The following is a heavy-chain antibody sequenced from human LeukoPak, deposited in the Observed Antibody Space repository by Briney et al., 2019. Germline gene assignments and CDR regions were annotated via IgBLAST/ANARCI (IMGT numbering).Heavy chain of an antibody. CDR2: INANSGGT. J-gene: IGHJ4*02. V-gene: IGHV1-2*06. D-gene: IGHD1-26*01. Sequence: XCKTXGYTFADYFIHWVRQAPGQGLEWMGRINANSGGTEYQQKFQGRVTMTRDTSISTAYVEVNWLISDDTAIYYCARDVSSTPNWEFDYWGQGTLVTVSS. CDR1: GYTFADYF. CDR3: ARDVSSTPNWEFDY.